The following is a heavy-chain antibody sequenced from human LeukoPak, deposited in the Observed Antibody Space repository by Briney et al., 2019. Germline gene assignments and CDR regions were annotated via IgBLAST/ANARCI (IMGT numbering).Heavy chain of an antibody. CDR2: ISASGNT. Sequence: SETLSLTCTVSGASIPSSYYWSWIRPPPGKGLECIGYISASGNTNYNPSLKSRVTISVDTSKRQFSLNLSSVTAADTAIYYCARLTGGGSYWGYFDYWGQGNLVTVSS. CDR3: ARLTGGGSYWGYFDY. CDR1: GASIPSSYY. D-gene: IGHD1-26*01. V-gene: IGHV4-4*09. J-gene: IGHJ4*02.